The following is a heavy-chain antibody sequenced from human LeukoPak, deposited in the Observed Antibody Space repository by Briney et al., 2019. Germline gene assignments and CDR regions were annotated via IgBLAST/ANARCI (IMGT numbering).Heavy chain of an antibody. Sequence: PSETLSLTCTVSGGSISSSSYSWGWIRQPPGKGLEWIGSIYYSGSTYYNPSLKSRVTISVDTSKNQFSLKLSSVTAADTAVYYCARGGVVIRYFDYWGQGTLVTVSS. D-gene: IGHD3-3*01. CDR1: GGSISSSSYS. V-gene: IGHV4-39*01. CDR3: ARGGVVIRYFDY. CDR2: IYYSGST. J-gene: IGHJ4*02.